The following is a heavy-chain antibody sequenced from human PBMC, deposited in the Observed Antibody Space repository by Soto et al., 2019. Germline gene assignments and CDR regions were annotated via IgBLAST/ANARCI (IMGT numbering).Heavy chain of an antibody. CDR2: ISSSSYI. CDR3: ARDPRPLWFGELPWFDP. J-gene: IGHJ5*02. Sequence: GGSLQLSSAACRFTFSSYSMNWFRQAPGKGLEWVSSISSSSYIYYADSVKGRFTISRDNAKNSLYLQMNSLRAEDTAVYYCARDPRPLWFGELPWFDPWGQGTLVTVSS. V-gene: IGHV3-21*01. D-gene: IGHD3-10*01. CDR1: RFTFSSYS.